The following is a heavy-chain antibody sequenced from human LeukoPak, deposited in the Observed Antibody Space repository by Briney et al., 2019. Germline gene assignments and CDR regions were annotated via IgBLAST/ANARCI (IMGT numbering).Heavy chain of an antibody. CDR3: ARDPGGSYYTY. J-gene: IGHJ4*02. CDR1: GGSISSSSYY. V-gene: IGHV4-39*07. D-gene: IGHD1-26*01. Sequence: SETLSLTCTVSGGSISSSSYYWGWIRQPPGKGLEWIGSIYYSGSTYYNPSLKSRVTISVDTSKNQFSLKLSSVTAADTAVYYCARDPGGSYYTYWGQGTLVTVSS. CDR2: IYYSGST.